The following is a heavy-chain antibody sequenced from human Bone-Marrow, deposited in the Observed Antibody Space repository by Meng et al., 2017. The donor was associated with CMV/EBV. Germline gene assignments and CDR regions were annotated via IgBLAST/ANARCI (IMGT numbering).Heavy chain of an antibody. D-gene: IGHD3-3*01. CDR3: ARDRSSYDFWSGYHTYYYYYGMDV. V-gene: IGHV3-21*01. J-gene: IGHJ6*02. CDR2: ISSSSSYI. Sequence: GESLKISCAASGFTFSSYSMNWVRQAPGKGLEWVSSISSSSSYIYYADSVKGRFTISRDNAKNSLYLQMNSLRAEDTAVYYCARDRSSYDFWSGYHTYYYYYGMDVWAQGTTVTVSS. CDR1: GFTFSSYS.